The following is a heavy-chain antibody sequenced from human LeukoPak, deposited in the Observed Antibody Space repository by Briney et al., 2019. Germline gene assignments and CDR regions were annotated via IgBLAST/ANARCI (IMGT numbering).Heavy chain of an antibody. J-gene: IGHJ5*02. V-gene: IGHV3-30*03. CDR2: ISYDGSNK. CDR1: GFTFTSYV. D-gene: IGHD6-13*01. Sequence: PGRSLRLSCAASGFTFTSYVMHWVRQAPGKGLQWVALISYDGSNKYYADSVKGRFTNSRDNSKNTLYLQMNSLRAEDTAVYYCARPRGAAAGTFGFDPWGQGTLVTVSS. CDR3: ARPRGAAAGTFGFDP.